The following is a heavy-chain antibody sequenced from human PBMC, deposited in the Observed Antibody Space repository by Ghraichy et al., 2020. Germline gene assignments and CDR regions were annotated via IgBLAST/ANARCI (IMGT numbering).Heavy chain of an antibody. V-gene: IGHV4-61*02. D-gene: IGHD1-7*01. CDR1: GASISSDSYS. CDR3: ASGGELPDHYYYYGLDV. J-gene: IGHJ6*02. CDR2: IYTSGNT. Sequence: SETLSLTCTVSGASISSDSYSWSWVRQPAGKGLEWIGRIYTSGNTNYNPSLKSRVTISIDPSKSQFFLKLSPVTAADTAVYYCASGGELPDHYYYYGLDVWGQGTTVTVSS.